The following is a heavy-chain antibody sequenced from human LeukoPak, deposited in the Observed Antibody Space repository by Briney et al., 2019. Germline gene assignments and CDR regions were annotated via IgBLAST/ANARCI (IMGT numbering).Heavy chain of an antibody. Sequence: SETLSLTCTVSGGSISSYYWNWIRQPPGKGLEWIGYIYYSGSTNYNPSLKSRVTISVDTSKNQFSLKLISVTAADTAVYYCARTPRGEFSDYWGQGTLVTVSS. CDR1: GGSISSYY. V-gene: IGHV4-59*01. CDR3: ARTPRGEFSDY. D-gene: IGHD3-16*01. CDR2: IYYSGST. J-gene: IGHJ4*02.